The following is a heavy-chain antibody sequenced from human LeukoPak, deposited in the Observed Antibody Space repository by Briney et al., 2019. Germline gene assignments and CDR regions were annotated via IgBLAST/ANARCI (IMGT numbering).Heavy chain of an antibody. V-gene: IGHV5-51*01. CDR2: IYPGDSET. CDR3: ARQHGDEEYYYYGMDV. CDR1: GYSFTSYW. J-gene: IGHJ6*02. Sequence: GESLKISCKGSGYSFTSYWIGWVRQMPGKGLEWMGIIYPGDSETRYSPSFQGQVPISADKSISTAYLQWSSLKASDTAMYYCARQHGDEEYYYYGMDVWGQGTTVTVSS. D-gene: IGHD4-17*01.